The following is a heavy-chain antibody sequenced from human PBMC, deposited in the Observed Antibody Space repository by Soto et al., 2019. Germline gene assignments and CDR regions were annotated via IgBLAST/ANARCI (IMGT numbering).Heavy chain of an antibody. CDR3: ARGDSSGYYYFNY. CDR2: ISSSSSSK. J-gene: IGHJ4*02. Sequence: EVQLVESGGGLVQPGGSLKLSCVGSGFTFSSYSMNWVRKAPGKGLEWGSYISSSSSSKYYADSVKGRFTIFRDNAKNSLYLQMNSLRDEDTAVYYCARGDSSGYYYFNYWGQGTLVTVSS. D-gene: IGHD3-22*01. CDR1: GFTFSSYS. V-gene: IGHV3-48*02.